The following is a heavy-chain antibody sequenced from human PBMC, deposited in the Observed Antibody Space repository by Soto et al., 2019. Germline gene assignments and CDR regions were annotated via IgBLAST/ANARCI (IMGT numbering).Heavy chain of an antibody. CDR1: GFTFSSYD. Sequence: GGSLRLSCAASGFTFSSYDMHWVRQATGKGLEWVSAIGTAGDTYYPGSVKGRFTISRDNSRNTLYLQMDSLRTEDTAVYYCARDRARGPAAYDFDYWGQGTLVTVSS. V-gene: IGHV3-13*04. CDR2: IGTAGDT. D-gene: IGHD2-2*01. J-gene: IGHJ4*02. CDR3: ARDRARGPAAYDFDY.